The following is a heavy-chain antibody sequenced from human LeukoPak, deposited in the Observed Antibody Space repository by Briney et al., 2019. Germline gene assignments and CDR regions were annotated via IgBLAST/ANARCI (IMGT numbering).Heavy chain of an antibody. D-gene: IGHD3-22*01. CDR2: ISSSSSTI. V-gene: IGHV3-48*01. CDR1: GFTFSSYS. J-gene: IGHJ4*02. CDR3: ARERGGEYYYDSSASYDY. Sequence: PGGSLRLSCAASGFTFSSYSMNWVRQAPGKGLEWVSYISSSSSTIYYADSVKGRFTISRDNAKNLLYLQMNSLRAEDTAVYYCARERGGEYYYDSSASYDYWGQGTLVTVSS.